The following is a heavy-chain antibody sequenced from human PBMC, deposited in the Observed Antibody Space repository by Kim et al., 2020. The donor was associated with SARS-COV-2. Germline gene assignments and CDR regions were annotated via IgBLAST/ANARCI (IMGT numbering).Heavy chain of an antibody. CDR3: ARGDSSSNNWFDP. D-gene: IGHD6-6*01. CDR1: GYSISSGYY. V-gene: IGHV4-38-2*02. CDR2: IYHSGST. J-gene: IGHJ5*02. Sequence: SETLSLTCTVSGYSISSGYYWGWIRQPPGKGLEWIGSIYHSGSTYYNPSLKSRVTISVDTSKNQFSLRLSSVTAADTAVYYCARGDSSSNNWFDPWGQGTLVTVSS.